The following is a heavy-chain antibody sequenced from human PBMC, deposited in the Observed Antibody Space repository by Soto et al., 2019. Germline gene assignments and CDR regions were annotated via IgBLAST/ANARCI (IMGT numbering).Heavy chain of an antibody. CDR2: ISDDGDNK. J-gene: IGHJ4*02. D-gene: IGHD6-6*01. Sequence: QVQLVESGGGVVQPGRSLRLSCAASGFTLTNYAMHWVRQAPGKGLEWLAVISDDGDNKHYADSVKGRFTISRDNSNKTLYLQMNSLRPEDTAAYYCARDRYSSSTLFDYWGQGTLVTVSS. CDR3: ARDRYSSSTLFDY. CDR1: GFTLTNYA. V-gene: IGHV3-30-3*01.